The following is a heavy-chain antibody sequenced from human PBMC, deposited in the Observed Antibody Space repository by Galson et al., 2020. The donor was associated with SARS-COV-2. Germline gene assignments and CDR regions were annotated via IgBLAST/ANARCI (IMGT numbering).Heavy chain of an antibody. Sequence: APGKGLEWVAVISYDGRNKHYADSVKGRFTISRDNSKNTLYLQMNSLRPEDTAVYSCARDYYDSSGYSTNGMDVWGQGTTVTVPS. CDR2: ISYDGRNK. D-gene: IGHD3-22*01. CDR3: ARDYYDSSGYSTNGMDV. J-gene: IGHJ6*02. V-gene: IGHV3-30*04.